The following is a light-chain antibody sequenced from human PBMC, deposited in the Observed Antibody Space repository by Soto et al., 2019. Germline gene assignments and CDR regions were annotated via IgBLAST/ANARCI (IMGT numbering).Light chain of an antibody. Sequence: QSALTQPASVSGSPGQSITISCTGTSSDVGPYNLVSWYLHHPGKAPKLMIYEVTKRPSGVSNRFSGSKSGNTASLTISGLQAEDEADYYCCSFAGGSSFVVFGGGTKLTVL. V-gene: IGLV2-23*02. CDR2: EVT. J-gene: IGLJ2*01. CDR1: SSDVGPYNL. CDR3: CSFAGGSSFVV.